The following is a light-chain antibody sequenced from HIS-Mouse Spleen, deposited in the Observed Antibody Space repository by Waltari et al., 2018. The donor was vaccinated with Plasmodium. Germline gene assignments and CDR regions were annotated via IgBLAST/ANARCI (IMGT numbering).Light chain of an antibody. V-gene: IGLV1-36*01. CDR1: SSNIGNNA. CDR2: YDD. CDR3: AAWDDSLNGWV. Sequence: SVLTQPPSASEAPRQRVTISCSGSSSNIGNNAVNWYQHSSGKAPKLLIYYDDLLPPGVSGRFSGSKSGTSACLAISGLQSEDGADYYCAAWDDSLNGWVFGGGTKLTVL. J-gene: IGLJ3*02.